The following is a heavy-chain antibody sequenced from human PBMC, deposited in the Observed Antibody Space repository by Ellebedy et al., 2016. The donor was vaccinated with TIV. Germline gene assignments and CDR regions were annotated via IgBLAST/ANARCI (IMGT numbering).Heavy chain of an antibody. CDR1: GGSISPYY. CDR2: IYYSGST. D-gene: IGHD1-26*01. V-gene: IGHV4-39*01. CDR3: ARFSGPYFSGSYYEY. Sequence: MPSETLSLTCTVSGGSISPYYWGWIRQPPGKGLEWIGSIYYSGSTYYNPSLKSRVTISVDTSKNQFSLKLSSVTAADTAVYYCARFSGPYFSGSYYEYWGQGTLVTVSS. J-gene: IGHJ4*02.